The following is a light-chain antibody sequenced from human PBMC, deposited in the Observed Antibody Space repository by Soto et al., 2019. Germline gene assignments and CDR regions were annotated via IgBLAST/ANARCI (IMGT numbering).Light chain of an antibody. CDR2: TSA. V-gene: IGKV3-15*01. Sequence: EVVMTQSPATLPVSLGERATLSCRASQSVSSNVAWYQQKPGLAPRLLIHTSATRATGIPARFSGRGSGTFFTLTISGLQSEDFATYCCQQYDNWPPTTFGQGTRL. J-gene: IGKJ5*01. CDR1: QSVSSN. CDR3: QQYDNWPPTT.